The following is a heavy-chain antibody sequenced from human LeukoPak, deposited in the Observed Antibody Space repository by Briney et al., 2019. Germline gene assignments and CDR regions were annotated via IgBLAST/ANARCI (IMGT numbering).Heavy chain of an antibody. CDR2: IYPRDGST. CDR1: GYTFTSNY. J-gene: IGHJ4*02. Sequence: ASVKVSCKASGYTFTSNYIHWVRQAPGQGLEWMGMIYPRDGSTSYARKFQGKVTVTRDTSTSTVHMELSGLRSEDTAVYYCARDQEGFDYWGQGTLVTVSS. CDR3: ARDQEGFDY. V-gene: IGHV1-46*01.